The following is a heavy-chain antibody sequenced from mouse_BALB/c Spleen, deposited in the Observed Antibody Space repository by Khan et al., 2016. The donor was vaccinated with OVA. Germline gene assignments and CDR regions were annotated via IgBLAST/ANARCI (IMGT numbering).Heavy chain of an antibody. V-gene: IGHV1S137*01. D-gene: IGHD2-3*01. CDR3: TRPAYDGYYDY. CDR1: GYTFTDYA. Sequence: QVQLKQSGPELVRPGVSVKISCKGSGYTFTDYAMHWVKQSHAKSLEWIGLISPYSGTTNYKQKFKGKATMTVDKSSSTAYMELARLTSEDSAIYYCTRPAYDGYYDYWGQGTTLTVSS. J-gene: IGHJ2*01. CDR2: ISPYSGTT.